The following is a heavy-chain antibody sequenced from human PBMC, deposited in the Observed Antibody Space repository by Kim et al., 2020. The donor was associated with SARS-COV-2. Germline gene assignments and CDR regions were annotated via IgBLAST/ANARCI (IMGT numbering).Heavy chain of an antibody. CDR3: ARTPTTLNFDY. J-gene: IGHJ4*02. Sequence: SETLSLTCTVSGGSISSYYWSWIRQPPGKGLEWIGYIYYSGSTNYNPSLKSRVTISVDTSKNQFSLKLSSVTAADTAVYYCARTPTTLNFDYWGQGTLVTVSS. CDR2: IYYSGST. D-gene: IGHD1-1*01. V-gene: IGHV4-59*01. CDR1: GGSISSYY.